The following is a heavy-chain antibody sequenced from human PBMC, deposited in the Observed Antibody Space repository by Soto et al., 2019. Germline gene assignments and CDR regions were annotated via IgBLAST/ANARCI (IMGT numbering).Heavy chain of an antibody. Sequence: PSETLSLTCTVSGDSISGYYWSWIRQPPGKGLQWIGYIYYTGNTNYNPSLKGRVTMSVDTSKNQFPLQVSSATAADTAVYFCAKYRRTDAEGYTFDYWGQGALVTVSS. V-gene: IGHV4-59*01. CDR3: AKYRRTDAEGYTFDY. CDR1: GDSISGYY. D-gene: IGHD2-15*01. J-gene: IGHJ4*02. CDR2: IYYTGNT.